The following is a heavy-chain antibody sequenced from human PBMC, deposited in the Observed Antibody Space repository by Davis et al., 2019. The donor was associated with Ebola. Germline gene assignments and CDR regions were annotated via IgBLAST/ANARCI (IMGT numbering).Heavy chain of an antibody. Sequence: PSETLSPTVAVYGGSFSGYYWSWSRQPPGKGLEWIGEINHSGSTNYNPSLKSRVTISVDTSKNQFSLKLSSVTAADTAVYYCARGPYYYDSSGYCDYWGQGTLVTVSS. J-gene: IGHJ4*02. CDR3: ARGPYYYDSSGYCDY. D-gene: IGHD3-22*01. CDR2: INHSGST. CDR1: GGSFSGYY. V-gene: IGHV4-34*01.